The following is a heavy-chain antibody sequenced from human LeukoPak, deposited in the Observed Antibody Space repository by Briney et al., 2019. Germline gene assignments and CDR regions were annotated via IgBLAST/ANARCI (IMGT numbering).Heavy chain of an antibody. CDR3: ARDRSDFWSGYYHNPYFDY. CDR2: ISSSSSYI. D-gene: IGHD3-3*01. J-gene: IGHJ4*02. V-gene: IGHV3-21*01. Sequence: PGGSLCLSRAASGFTFSSYSMNWVRQAPGKGLEWVSSISSSSSYIYYADSVKGRFTISRDNAKNSLYLQMNSLRAEDTAVYYCARDRSDFWSGYYHNPYFDYWGQGTMVTVSS. CDR1: GFTFSSYS.